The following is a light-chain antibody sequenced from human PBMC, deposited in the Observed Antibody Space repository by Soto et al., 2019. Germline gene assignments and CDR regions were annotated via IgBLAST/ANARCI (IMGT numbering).Light chain of an antibody. J-gene: IGLJ1*01. V-gene: IGLV2-8*01. CDR2: GVT. CDR1: SSDVGGYNY. Sequence: QSALTQPSSASGSPGRSVTISCTGTSSDVGGYNYVSWYQQRPGKAPKLILYGVTQRPSGVPDRFSGSKSGNTASLTVSGLQADDEGDYYCSSYAGSNIYVFGTGTKVTVL. CDR3: SSYAGSNIYV.